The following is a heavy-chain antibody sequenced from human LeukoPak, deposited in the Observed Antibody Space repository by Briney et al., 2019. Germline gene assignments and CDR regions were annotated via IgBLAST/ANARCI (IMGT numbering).Heavy chain of an antibody. V-gene: IGHV3-23*01. CDR1: GFTFSSSA. CDR2: IRVNGGST. CDR3: AKDHETYYYDSSGYHY. Sequence: PGRSLRLSCAASGFTFSSSAMSSVRQAPGKGLGWVSSIRVNGGSTYYADSVKGRFTISRDNTKHTLYLQINSPRAEDTALYYCAKDHETYYYDSSGYHYWGQGTLVTVSS. J-gene: IGHJ4*02. D-gene: IGHD3-22*01.